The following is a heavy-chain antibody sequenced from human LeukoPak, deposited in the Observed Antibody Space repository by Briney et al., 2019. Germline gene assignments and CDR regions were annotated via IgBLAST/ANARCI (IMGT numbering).Heavy chain of an antibody. J-gene: IGHJ4*02. CDR2: IRYDGSNK. D-gene: IGHD3-3*01. CDR3: AKDVEWKLPY. CDR1: GFTFSSYG. V-gene: IGHV3-30*02. Sequence: GGSLRLSCAASGFTFSSYGMHWVRQAPGKGLEGGAFIRYDGSNKYYADSVKGRFTISRDNSKNTLYLQMNSLRAEDTAVYYCAKDVEWKLPYWGQGTLVTVSS.